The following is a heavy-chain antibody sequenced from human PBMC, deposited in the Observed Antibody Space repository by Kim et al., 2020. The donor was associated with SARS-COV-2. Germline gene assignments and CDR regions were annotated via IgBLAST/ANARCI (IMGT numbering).Heavy chain of an antibody. CDR2: IKEDGREK. CDR3: SSRAWLES. CDR1: GFAFNTYS. D-gene: IGHD3-10*01. V-gene: IGHV3-7*01. Sequence: GGSLRLSCVASGFAFNTYSMTWVRQAPGKGLEWVANIKEDGREKNYLDSVKGRFTISRDDAKNSLYLQMNSLRADDTAVYFCSSRAWLESWGQGTPVTVSS. J-gene: IGHJ4*02.